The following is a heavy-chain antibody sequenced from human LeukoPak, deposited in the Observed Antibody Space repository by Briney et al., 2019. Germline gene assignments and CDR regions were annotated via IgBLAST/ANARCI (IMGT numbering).Heavy chain of an antibody. CDR1: GFTVSSNY. CDR3: AKTEDYYDSSGYDY. CDR2: IYSGGST. Sequence: GGSLRLSCAASGFTVSSNYMSWVRQAPGKGLEWVSVIYSGGSTYYADSVKGRFTISRDNSKNTVYLQMNSLRVEDTALYYCAKTEDYYDSSGYDYWGQGTLVTVSS. J-gene: IGHJ4*02. D-gene: IGHD3-22*01. V-gene: IGHV3-53*01.